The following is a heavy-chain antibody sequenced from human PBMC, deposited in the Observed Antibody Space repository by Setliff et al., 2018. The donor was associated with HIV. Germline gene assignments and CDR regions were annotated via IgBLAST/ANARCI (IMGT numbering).Heavy chain of an antibody. CDR1: DGSVSSSSYY. V-gene: IGHV4-39*07. CDR2: IYAGGST. Sequence: PSETLSLTCTVSDGSVSSSSYYWAWIRQSPGKGLEWIGSIYAGGSTYYQPSLKSRVTISLDTSKNQFSLKVTSVTAADTAVYYCARGGRSLAAQTWFDPWGQGTLVTVSS. D-gene: IGHD6-6*01. CDR3: ARGGRSLAAQTWFDP. J-gene: IGHJ5*02.